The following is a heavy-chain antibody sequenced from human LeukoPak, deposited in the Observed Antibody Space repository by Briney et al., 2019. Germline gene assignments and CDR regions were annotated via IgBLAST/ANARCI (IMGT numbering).Heavy chain of an antibody. V-gene: IGHV1-8*03. Sequence: ASVKVSCKASGYTFTSYDINWVRQATGQGLEWMGWMNPNSGNTGYAQKFQGRVTITRNTSISTAYMELSSLRSEDTAVYYCARDVRFLEWLHAFDIWGQRTMVTVSS. J-gene: IGHJ3*02. D-gene: IGHD3-3*01. CDR3: ARDVRFLEWLHAFDI. CDR1: GYTFTSYD. CDR2: MNPNSGNT.